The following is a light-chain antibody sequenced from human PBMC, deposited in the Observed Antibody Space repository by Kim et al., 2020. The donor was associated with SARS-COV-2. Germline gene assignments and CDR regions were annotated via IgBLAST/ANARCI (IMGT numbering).Light chain of an antibody. J-gene: IGLJ2*01. Sequence: VKLTCTPSSGHSSYAIAWHQQQPEKGPRYLMKLNSDGSHSKGDGIPDRFSGSSSGAERYLTISSLQSEDEADYYCQTWGTGIHVVFGGGTQLTVL. CDR2: LNSDGSH. CDR3: QTWGTGIHVV. V-gene: IGLV4-69*01. CDR1: SGHSSYA.